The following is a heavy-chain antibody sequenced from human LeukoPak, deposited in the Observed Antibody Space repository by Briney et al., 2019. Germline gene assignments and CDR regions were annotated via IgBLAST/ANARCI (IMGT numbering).Heavy chain of an antibody. J-gene: IGHJ4*02. D-gene: IGHD3-3*01. CDR3: ARVPSFWSGYYADY. Sequence: PGGSLRLSCAASGFDLSAYAFNWVRQAPGGGLEWVSSISRNSIPIYYGDSVKGRFTISRDNANNSQFLEMNSLRDQETAWYYCARVPSFWSGYYADYWGQGSIVSVSS. CDR1: GFDLSAYA. V-gene: IGHV3-48*02. CDR2: ISRNSIPI.